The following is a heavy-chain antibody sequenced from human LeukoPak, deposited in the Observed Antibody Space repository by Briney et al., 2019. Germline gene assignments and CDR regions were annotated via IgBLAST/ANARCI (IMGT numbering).Heavy chain of an antibody. J-gene: IGHJ4*02. V-gene: IGHV3-30*02. CDR2: IGYDGGNK. Sequence: GGSLRLSCAASGFSFSTSGMHWVRQAPGKGLEWVAFIGYDGGNKYYADSVKGRFTISRDISKSTLYLQMNSLRAEDTALYYCAKDLGSGSYGGGLDFDYWGQGTLVTVSS. D-gene: IGHD3-10*01. CDR1: GFSFSTSG. CDR3: AKDLGSGSYGGGLDFDY.